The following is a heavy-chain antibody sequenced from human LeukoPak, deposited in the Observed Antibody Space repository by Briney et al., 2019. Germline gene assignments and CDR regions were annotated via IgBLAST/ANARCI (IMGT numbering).Heavy chain of an antibody. V-gene: IGHV4-39*02. CDR1: GGSISSSSYY. J-gene: IGHJ4*02. CDR3: ARDRSPGNFDY. Sequence: SSETLSLTCTVSGGSISSSSYYWGWIRQPPGKGLEWIGSIYYSGSTYYNPSLKSRVTISVDTSKNQFSLKLSSVTAADTAVYYCARDRSPGNFDYWGQGTLVTVSS. CDR2: IYYSGST.